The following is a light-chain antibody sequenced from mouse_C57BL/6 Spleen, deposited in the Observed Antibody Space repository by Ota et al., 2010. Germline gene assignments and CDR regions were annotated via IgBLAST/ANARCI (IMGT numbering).Light chain of an antibody. V-gene: IGKV6-23*01. CDR3: QQYSSYPFT. J-gene: IGKJ4*01. CDR1: QNVGTA. Sequence: DIVMTQSHKFMSTSVGDRVSITCKASQNVGTAVAWYQQKPGQSPKLLIYWASTRHTGVPDRFTGSGSGTDFTLTISNVQSEDLADYFCQQYSSYPFTFGSGTKLEIK. CDR2: WAS.